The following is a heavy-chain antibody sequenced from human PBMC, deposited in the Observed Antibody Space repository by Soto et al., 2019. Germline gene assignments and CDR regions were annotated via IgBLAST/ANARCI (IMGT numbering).Heavy chain of an antibody. V-gene: IGHV4-34*01. CDR3: ERTHGEFEY. J-gene: IGHJ4*02. D-gene: IGHD3-10*01. Sequence: TETLTVTYAVYRWSFSGYYWSWIRKPPGKGLEWIGEINHSGSTNYNPSLKSRVTISVDTSKNQFSLKLSYVTAADTAVYYCERTHGEFEYWGQGTLVTV. CDR1: RWSFSGYY. CDR2: INHSGST.